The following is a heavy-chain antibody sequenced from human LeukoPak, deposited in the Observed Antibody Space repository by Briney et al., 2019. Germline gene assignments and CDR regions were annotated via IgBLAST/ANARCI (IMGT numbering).Heavy chain of an antibody. D-gene: IGHD4/OR15-4a*01. V-gene: IGHV3-23*01. Sequence: GGSLRLPCAASGFTFSNYAMNWVRQAPGKGLEWVSAINGNGDSTYYADSVKGRFTISRDNSKNTLYLQVNSLRAEDTAVYYCAKGPLTRFDYWGQGTLITVSS. CDR1: GFTFSNYA. J-gene: IGHJ4*02. CDR2: INGNGDST. CDR3: AKGPLTRFDY.